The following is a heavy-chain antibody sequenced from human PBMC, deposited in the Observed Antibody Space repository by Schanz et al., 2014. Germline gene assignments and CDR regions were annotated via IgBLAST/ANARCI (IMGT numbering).Heavy chain of an antibody. Sequence: VQLEQSGAEVKKPGSSVKVSCKASGGTFSSFGINWVRQAPGQGLEWMGRIIPSLGLAKYAQKFQDKVTITADTSTTTAYMELSRLRSDDTAVYYCAREGTVIRGLSGWFDPWGQGTLVTVSS. CDR2: IIPSLGLA. CDR3: AREGTVIRGLSGWFDP. V-gene: IGHV1-69*04. D-gene: IGHD3-10*01. CDR1: GGTFSSFG. J-gene: IGHJ5*02.